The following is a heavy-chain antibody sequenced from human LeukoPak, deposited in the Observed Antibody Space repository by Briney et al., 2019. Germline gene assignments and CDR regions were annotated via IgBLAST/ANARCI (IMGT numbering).Heavy chain of an antibody. J-gene: IGHJ4*02. CDR1: GYSFTGYY. Sequence: ASVKVSCKASGYSFTGYYIHWVRQAPGRGLEWMGRINPNSGGTSYAQKFQVRLTMTRDTSISTAYMELSRLTSDDTAVYFCARELEALAAIDYWGQGTLVTVSS. D-gene: IGHD2-15*01. CDR2: INPNSGGT. CDR3: ARELEALAAIDY. V-gene: IGHV1-2*06.